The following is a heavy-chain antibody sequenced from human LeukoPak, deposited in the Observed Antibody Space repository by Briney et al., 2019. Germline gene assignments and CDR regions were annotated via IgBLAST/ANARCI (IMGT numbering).Heavy chain of an antibody. D-gene: IGHD3-3*01. CDR2: INHDGSSK. Sequence: GGSLRLSCVASGFTFSSDGIHWVRHSPGKGLEWVANINHDGSSKYYGVSVKGRFTISRDNSKNTLYLQLNSLRPEDTAVYYCPKGLRKNSFYFHYWGQGTWSPSPQ. J-gene: IGHJ4*02. V-gene: IGHV3-30*02. CDR1: GFTFSSDG. CDR3: PKGLRKNSFYFHY.